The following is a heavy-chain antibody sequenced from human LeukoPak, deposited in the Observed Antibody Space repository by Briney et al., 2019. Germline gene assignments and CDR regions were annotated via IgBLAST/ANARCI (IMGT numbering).Heavy chain of an antibody. CDR1: GGSFSGYY. Sequence: SETLSLTCAVYGGSFSGYYWSWIRQPPGKGLEWIGEINHSGSTNYNPSLKSRVTISVDTSKNQFSLKLSSVTAADTAVYYCARGPQDIWGQGTMVTVSS. V-gene: IGHV4-34*01. J-gene: IGHJ3*02. CDR2: INHSGST. CDR3: ARGPQDI.